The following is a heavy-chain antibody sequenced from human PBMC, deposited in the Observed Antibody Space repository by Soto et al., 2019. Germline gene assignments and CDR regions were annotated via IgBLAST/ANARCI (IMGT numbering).Heavy chain of an antibody. CDR2: ISGSGGST. J-gene: IGHJ5*02. Sequence: EVQLLESGGGLVQPGGSLRLSCAASGFTFSSYAMSWVRQAPGKGLEWVSAISGSGGSTYYADSVKGRFTISRENSKNTLYLEMNSLRAEDTDVYYCAKDLGANWFDPWGQGTLVTVSS. V-gene: IGHV3-23*01. D-gene: IGHD7-27*01. CDR1: GFTFSSYA. CDR3: AKDLGANWFDP.